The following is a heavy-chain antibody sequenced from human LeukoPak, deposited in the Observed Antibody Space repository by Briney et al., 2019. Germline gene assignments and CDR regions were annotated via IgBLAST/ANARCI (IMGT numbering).Heavy chain of an antibody. CDR3: ARDRTTVRFGELWGYYYYYMDV. CDR2: IYHSGST. Sequence: SETLSLTCAVSGYSISSGYYWGWIRQPPGKGLEWIGSIYHSGSTYYNPSLKSRVTISVDTSKNQFSLKLSSVTAADTAVYYCARDRTTVRFGELWGYYYYYMDVWGKGTTVTVSS. V-gene: IGHV4-38-2*02. CDR1: GYSISSGYY. J-gene: IGHJ6*03. D-gene: IGHD3-10*01.